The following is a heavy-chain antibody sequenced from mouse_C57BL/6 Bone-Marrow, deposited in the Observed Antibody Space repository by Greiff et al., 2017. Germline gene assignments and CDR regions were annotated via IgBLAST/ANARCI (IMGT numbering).Heavy chain of an antibody. CDR1: GFNIKDDY. D-gene: IGHD2-1*01. Sequence: VQLKQSGAELVRPGASVKLSCTASGFNIKDDYMHWVKQRPEQGLEWIGWIDPENGDTEYASKFQGKATITADTSAHTAYLQLSSLTSEDTAVYYGTLREVYYGNYNYAMDYWGQGTSVTVSS. V-gene: IGHV14-4*01. CDR2: IDPENGDT. CDR3: TLREVYYGNYNYAMDY. J-gene: IGHJ4*01.